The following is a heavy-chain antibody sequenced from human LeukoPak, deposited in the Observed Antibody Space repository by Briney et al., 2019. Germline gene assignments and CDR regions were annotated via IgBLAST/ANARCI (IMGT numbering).Heavy chain of an antibody. V-gene: IGHV3-21*04. CDR2: ISSSSSYI. D-gene: IGHD2-15*01. J-gene: IGHJ5*02. CDR3: AREIGYCSGGSCYSWFDP. CDR1: GFTFSSYS. Sequence: GGSLRLSCAASGFTFSSYSMNWVRQAPGKGLEWVSSISSSSSYIYYADSVKGRFTISRDNAKNSLYLQMNSLRAEDTALYYCAREIGYCSGGSCYSWFDPWGQGTLVTVSS.